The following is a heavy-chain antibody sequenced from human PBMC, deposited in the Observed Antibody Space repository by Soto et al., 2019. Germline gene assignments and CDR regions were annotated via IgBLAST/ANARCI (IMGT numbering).Heavy chain of an antibody. CDR2: IRSKANSYAT. CDR3: TRQKGEYSSGWYDY. CDR1: GFTFSGSA. D-gene: IGHD6-19*01. J-gene: IGHJ4*02. V-gene: IGHV3-73*01. Sequence: GGSLRLSCAASGFTFSGSAMHWVRQASGKGLEWVGRIRSKANSYATAYAASVKGRFTISRDDSKNTAYLQMNSLKTEDTAVYYCTRQKGEYSSGWYDYWGQGTLVTVSS.